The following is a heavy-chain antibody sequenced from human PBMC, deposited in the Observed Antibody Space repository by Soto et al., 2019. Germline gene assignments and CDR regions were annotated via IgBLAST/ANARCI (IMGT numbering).Heavy chain of an antibody. D-gene: IGHD5-12*01. CDR1: GFTFSSYG. Sequence: QVQLVESGGGVVQPGRSLRLSCAASGFTFSSYGMHWVRQAPGRGLEWVAATSYDGSKKYYADSVKGRFTISRDNSKNTLYLEMNSLRAEDTAVYYCANPEYSGYWGTDAFDLWGQGTMVTVSS. J-gene: IGHJ3*01. V-gene: IGHV3-30*18. CDR3: ANPEYSGYWGTDAFDL. CDR2: TSYDGSKK.